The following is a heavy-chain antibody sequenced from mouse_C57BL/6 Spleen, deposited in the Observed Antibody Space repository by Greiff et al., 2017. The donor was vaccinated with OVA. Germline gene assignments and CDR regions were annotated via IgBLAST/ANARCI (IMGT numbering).Heavy chain of an antibody. D-gene: IGHD1-1*01. V-gene: IGHV1-50*01. CDR1: GYTFTSYW. J-gene: IGHJ1*03. CDR2: IDPSDSYT. CDR3: ARGDTTVVGYFDV. Sequence: VQLQQSGAELVKPGASVKLSCKASGYTFTSYWMQWVKQRPGQGLEWIGEIDPSDSYTNYNQKFKGKATLTVDTSSSTAYMQLSSLTSEDSAVYYCARGDTTVVGYFDVWGTGTTVTVSS.